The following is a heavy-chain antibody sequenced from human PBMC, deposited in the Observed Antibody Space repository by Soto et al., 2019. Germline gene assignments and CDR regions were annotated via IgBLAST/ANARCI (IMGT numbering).Heavy chain of an antibody. J-gene: IGHJ3*02. D-gene: IGHD3-9*01. V-gene: IGHV1-18*01. Sequence: ASVKVSCKASGYTFTSYAMHWVRQAPGQRLEWMGWISAYNGKTNYAQKLQGRVTMTTDTSTSTAYMELRSLRSEDTAVYYCATRVDYDILTGYSNAFDIWGQGTMVTVSS. CDR3: ATRVDYDILTGYSNAFDI. CDR2: ISAYNGKT. CDR1: GYTFTSYA.